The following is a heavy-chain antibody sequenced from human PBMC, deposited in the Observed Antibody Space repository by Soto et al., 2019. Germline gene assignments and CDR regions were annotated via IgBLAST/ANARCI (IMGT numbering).Heavy chain of an antibody. CDR2: IYYSGST. CDR3: ARDPSRSGWYKNWCDP. V-gene: IGHV4-59*01. Sequence: QVQLQESGPGLVKPSETLSLTCTVSGGSISSYYWSWIRQPPGKGLEWIGYIYYSGSTNYNPSLKNRVTTAXXTXKXXFSLKLSSVTAADTAVYYCARDPSRSGWYKNWCDPWGQGTLVTVSS. J-gene: IGHJ5*02. D-gene: IGHD6-19*01. CDR1: GGSISSYY.